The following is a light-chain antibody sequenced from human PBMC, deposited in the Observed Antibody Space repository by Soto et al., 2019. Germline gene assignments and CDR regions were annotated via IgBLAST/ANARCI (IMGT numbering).Light chain of an antibody. CDR3: QQYGDSPPWT. CDR1: QSVSRSY. J-gene: IGKJ1*01. CDR2: GAS. V-gene: IGKV3-20*01. Sequence: EIVLTHSPGTLSLSPGERATLSCRASQSVSRSYLAWYQQKPGQAPRLLIYGASIRATGIPDRFSGSGSGTDFSLTINKLEPEDFAVYYCQQYGDSPPWTFGQGTKVEIK.